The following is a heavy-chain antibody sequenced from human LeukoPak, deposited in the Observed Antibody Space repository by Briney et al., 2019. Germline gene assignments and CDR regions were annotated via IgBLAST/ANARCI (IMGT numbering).Heavy chain of an antibody. CDR1: GYTFSSYG. J-gene: IGHJ4*02. CDR2: IIPIFGTA. D-gene: IGHD4-23*01. V-gene: IGHV1-69*13. Sequence: ASVKVSCKASGYTFSSYGISWVRQAPGQGLEWMGGIIPIFGTANYAQKFQGRVTITADESTSTAYMELSSLRSEDTAVYYCARDQHGGHDYWGQGTLVTVSS. CDR3: ARDQHGGHDY.